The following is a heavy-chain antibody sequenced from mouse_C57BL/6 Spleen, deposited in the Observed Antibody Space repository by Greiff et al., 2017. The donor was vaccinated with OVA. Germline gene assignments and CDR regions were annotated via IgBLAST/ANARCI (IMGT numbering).Heavy chain of an antibody. CDR3: ARLYGYLYYVDY. Sequence: DVHLVESGGGLVKPGGSLKLSCAASGFTFSDYGMHWVRQAPEKGLEWVAYISSGSSTIYYADTVKGRFTISRDNAKNTLFLQMTSLRSEDTAMYYCARLYGYLYYVDYWGQGTTLTVSS. CDR1: GFTFSDYG. V-gene: IGHV5-17*01. CDR2: ISSGSSTI. D-gene: IGHD2-2*01. J-gene: IGHJ2*01.